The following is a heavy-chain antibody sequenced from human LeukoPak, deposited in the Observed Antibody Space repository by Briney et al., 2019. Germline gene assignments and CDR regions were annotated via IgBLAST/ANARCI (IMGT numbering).Heavy chain of an antibody. CDR1: GFTFSSYG. CDR2: ISGSGGST. V-gene: IGHV3-23*01. J-gene: IGHJ4*02. D-gene: IGHD6-13*01. CDR3: AKDASMAAAATTDNYFDY. Sequence: GGSLRLSCAASGFTFSSYGMSWVRQAPGKGLEWVSAISGSGGSTYYADSVKGRFTISRDNSKNTLYLQMNSLRAEDTAVYYCAKDASMAAAATTDNYFDYWGQGTLVTVSS.